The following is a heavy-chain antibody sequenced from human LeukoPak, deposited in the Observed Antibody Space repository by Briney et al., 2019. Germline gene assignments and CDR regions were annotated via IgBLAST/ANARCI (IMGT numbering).Heavy chain of an antibody. CDR2: ISANDGKT. J-gene: IGHJ4*02. CDR1: GFVFTSYG. V-gene: IGHV1-18*01. D-gene: IGHD3-16*01. CDR3: ARGAGENDY. Sequence: ASVKVSCKASGFVFTSYGFTWVRQAPGQGLEWMGWISANDGKTHYSEKHQGRVTMSTDTVTSTAYMELRSLRSDDTAVYYCARGAGENDYWGQGTLVTVSS.